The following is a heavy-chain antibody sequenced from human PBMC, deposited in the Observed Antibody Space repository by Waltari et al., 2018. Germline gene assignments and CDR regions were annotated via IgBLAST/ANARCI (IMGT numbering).Heavy chain of an antibody. J-gene: IGHJ3*02. V-gene: IGHV3-21*01. CDR1: GFTFSSYS. CDR3: ARAHSMVRGGGAFDI. D-gene: IGHD3-10*01. Sequence: EVQLVESGGGLVKPGGSLRLSCAASGFTFSSYSMTWVRQAPGKGLEWVSSISSSSSYIYYADSVKGRFTISRDNAKNSLYLQMNSLRAEDTAVYYCARAHSMVRGGGAFDIWGQGTMVTVSS. CDR2: ISSSSSYI.